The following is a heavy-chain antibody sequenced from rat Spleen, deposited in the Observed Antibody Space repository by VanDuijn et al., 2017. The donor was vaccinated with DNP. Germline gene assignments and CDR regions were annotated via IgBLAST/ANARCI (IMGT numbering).Heavy chain of an antibody. CDR3: ARHRAIAAIWDY. D-gene: IGHD1-2*01. CDR1: GFTFSYYW. Sequence: EVQLVESGGDLVQPGGSLKLSCVASGFTFSYYWMAWVRQVPGKGLEWVASITTGGGHTYYRDSVKGRFTISRDNAKNTQYLQMDSLRSEDTATYYCARHRAIAAIWDYWGQGVMVTVSS. CDR2: ITTGGGHT. V-gene: IGHV5S13*01. J-gene: IGHJ2*01.